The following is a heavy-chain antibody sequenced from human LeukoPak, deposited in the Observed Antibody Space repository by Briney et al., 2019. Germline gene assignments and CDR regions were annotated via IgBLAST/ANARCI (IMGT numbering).Heavy chain of an antibody. CDR3: AREPGPLDY. CDR2: IKQDGGEK. Sequence: PGGSLRLSCAASGFSFRSYWMNWVRQAPGKGLEWVASIKQDGGEKHYVDSVKGRFTISRDNAKNSLYLQMNSLRAEDTAVYYCAREPGPLDYRGQGTLVIVSS. CDR1: GFSFRSYW. V-gene: IGHV3-7*04. J-gene: IGHJ4*02.